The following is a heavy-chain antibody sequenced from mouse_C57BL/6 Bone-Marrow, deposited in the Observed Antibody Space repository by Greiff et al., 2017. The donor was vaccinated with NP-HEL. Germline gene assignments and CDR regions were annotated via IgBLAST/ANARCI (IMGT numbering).Heavy chain of an antibody. V-gene: IGHV5-4*01. J-gene: IGHJ2*01. CDR3: ATPYYFDY. Sequence: DVQLVESGGGLVKPGGSLKLSCAASGFTFSSYAMSWVRQTPEKRLEWVATISDGGSYTYYPDNVKGRFTISRDNAKNNLYLQMSHLKSEDTAMYYCATPYYFDYWGQGTTLTVSS. CDR1: GFTFSSYA. CDR2: ISDGGSYT.